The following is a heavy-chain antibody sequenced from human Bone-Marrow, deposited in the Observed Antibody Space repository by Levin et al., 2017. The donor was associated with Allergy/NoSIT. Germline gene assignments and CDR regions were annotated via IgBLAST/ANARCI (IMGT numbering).Heavy chain of an antibody. CDR1: GFTFSGYP. J-gene: IGHJ5*02. D-gene: IGHD3-16*01. Sequence: GGSLRLSCEASGFTFSGYPMHWVRLTADKGLQWVALLSQDGLSQHYAESVKGRFTVSRDTSKSTLYLHLNSVRPDDTATYYCTMPAGWGHFDPWGPGTLVIVSS. CDR3: TMPAGWGHFDP. CDR2: LSQDGLSQ. V-gene: IGHV3-30*14.